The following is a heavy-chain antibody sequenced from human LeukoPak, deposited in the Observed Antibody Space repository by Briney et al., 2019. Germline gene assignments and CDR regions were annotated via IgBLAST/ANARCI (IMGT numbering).Heavy chain of an antibody. CDR1: GGSLSSYY. D-gene: IGHD5-18*01. CDR3: ARGDGYSFMFDY. J-gene: IGHJ4*02. Sequence: SETLSLTCTVSGGSLSSYYWSWIRQPPGKGLEWIGYIYYSGSTNYNPSLKSRVTISVDTSKNQFSLKLSSVTAADTAEHYCARGDGYSFMFDYWGQGTLVTVSS. V-gene: IGHV4-59*01. CDR2: IYYSGST.